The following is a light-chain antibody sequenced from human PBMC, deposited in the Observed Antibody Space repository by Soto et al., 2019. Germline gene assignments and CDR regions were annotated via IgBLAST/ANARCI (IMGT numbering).Light chain of an antibody. Sequence: QSALTQPASVSGSPGQSITISCTGTSSDAGNYNLVSWYQHHPGKAPKLMIYEVSKRPSGVSNRFSGSKSGNTASLTISGLQAEDEADYYCYSYAGNTIYVFGTGTKLTVL. J-gene: IGLJ1*01. CDR2: EVS. CDR1: SSDAGNYNL. CDR3: YSYAGNTIYV. V-gene: IGLV2-23*02.